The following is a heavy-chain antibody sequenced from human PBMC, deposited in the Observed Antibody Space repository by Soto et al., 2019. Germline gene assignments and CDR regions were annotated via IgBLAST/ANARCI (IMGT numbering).Heavy chain of an antibody. V-gene: IGHV3-23*01. CDR1: GFTFSDYA. D-gene: IGHD3-10*01. CDR3: ATSGDFGRYFFYMDV. Sequence: EVQLLESGGGLVQPGGSLRLSCAASGFTFSDYAMNWVRQAPGKGLEWVSTLSGSADDTNYADSVKARFTISRDNSKSTLYMQMDSLRAEDTAVYYCATSGDFGRYFFYMDVWGKGTTVTVSS. CDR2: LSGSADDT. J-gene: IGHJ6*03.